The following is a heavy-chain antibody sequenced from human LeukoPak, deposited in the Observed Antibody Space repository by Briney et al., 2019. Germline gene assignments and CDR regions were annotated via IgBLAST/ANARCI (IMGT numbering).Heavy chain of an antibody. V-gene: IGHV4-59*08. CDR1: GGSITSYY. J-gene: IGHJ4*02. Sequence: SETLSLTCTVSGGSITSYYWSWIRQPPGKGLEWIGYIYYSGSTNYNASLKSRVTISVDTSKNQFSLKLSSVTAADTAVYYCAGGYYGGNYWGQGTLVTVSS. CDR3: AGGYYGGNY. CDR2: IYYSGST. D-gene: IGHD3-22*01.